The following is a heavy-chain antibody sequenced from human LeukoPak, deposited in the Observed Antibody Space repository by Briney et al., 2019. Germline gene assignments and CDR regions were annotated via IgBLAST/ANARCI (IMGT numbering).Heavy chain of an antibody. Sequence: GGSLRLSCAASGFTFSSYAMSWVRQAPGKGLEWVSATSGSGGSTYYADSVKGRFTISRDNSKNTLYLQMNSLRAEDAAVYYCARGVYIAAAQYGYWGQGTLVTVSS. D-gene: IGHD6-13*01. V-gene: IGHV3-23*01. CDR3: ARGVYIAAAQYGY. CDR2: TSGSGGST. CDR1: GFTFSSYA. J-gene: IGHJ4*02.